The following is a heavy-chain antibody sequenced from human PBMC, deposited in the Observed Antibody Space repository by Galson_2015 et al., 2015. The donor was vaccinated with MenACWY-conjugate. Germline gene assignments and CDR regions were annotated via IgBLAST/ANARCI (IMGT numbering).Heavy chain of an antibody. CDR3: WKPISSYYDFMTVDS. CDR1: GFTFSNYA. CDR2: INNRGSAT. D-gene: IGHD3-3*01. V-gene: IGHV3-23*01. J-gene: IGHJ4*02. Sequence: SLRLSCAASGFTFSNYAMTWVRQAPGKGLEWVSSINNRGSATYYVDSVKGRFTISRDNSKNTLFLQMNSLRADDTAVYYCWKPISSYYDFMTVDSWGQGTLVTVSS.